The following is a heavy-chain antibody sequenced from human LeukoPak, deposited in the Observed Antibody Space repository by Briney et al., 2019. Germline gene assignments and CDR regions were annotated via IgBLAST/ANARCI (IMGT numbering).Heavy chain of an antibody. CDR1: RDSISNYY. V-gene: IGHV4-59*01. J-gene: IGHJ4*02. Sequence: PSETLSLTCTVSRDSISNYYWNWIRQPPGKGLEWVGYISYNGGTKYNPSLQSRVTISVDTSKNQCSLKLSSVPAADTAVYYCARQSISGSSLSYFDYWGQGTLVNVSS. D-gene: IGHD3-22*01. CDR3: ARQSISGSSLSYFDY. CDR2: ISYNGGT.